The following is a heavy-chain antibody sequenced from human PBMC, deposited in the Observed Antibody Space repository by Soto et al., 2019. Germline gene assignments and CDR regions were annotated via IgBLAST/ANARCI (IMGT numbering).Heavy chain of an antibody. CDR3: AKSAYNWNDGFFDY. CDR2: ISYDGNNK. Sequence: GGSLRLSCAASGFTFSSYGMHWVRQAPGKGLEWVAVISYDGNNKYYADSVKGRFTISRDNSKNTLYLQMNSLRAEDTAVYYCAKSAYNWNDGFFDYWGQGTLVTVSS. CDR1: GFTFSSYG. V-gene: IGHV3-30*18. J-gene: IGHJ4*02. D-gene: IGHD1-1*01.